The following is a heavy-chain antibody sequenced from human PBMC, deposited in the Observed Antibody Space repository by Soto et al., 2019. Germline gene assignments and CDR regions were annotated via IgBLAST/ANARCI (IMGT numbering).Heavy chain of an antibody. Sequence: QVQLVQSGSESMQPGASVKVSCKGFGYSFTRYSINWLRQAPGQGLEWMGWINPNTGNPTYDQGFTGRFVFSVDTSVSTVYLQIYSLKADDSAVYYCARDRASGSLDYWGQGTLVTVSS. D-gene: IGHD1-26*01. J-gene: IGHJ4*02. CDR2: INPNTGNP. V-gene: IGHV7-4-1*01. CDR1: GYSFTRYS. CDR3: ARDRASGSLDY.